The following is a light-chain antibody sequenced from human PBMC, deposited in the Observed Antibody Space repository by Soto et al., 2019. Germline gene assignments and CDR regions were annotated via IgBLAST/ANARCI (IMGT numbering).Light chain of an antibody. CDR3: QQSYSIPGT. Sequence: DIQMTQSPSSLSASVGDRVTITCRASQSISTYLNWYQQKPGKAPKLLIYAASSLQSGVPSRFSGSGSGTDFTLTISSLHPEEFATYYCQQSYSIPGTFGPGTKVDIK. V-gene: IGKV1-39*01. CDR1: QSISTY. J-gene: IGKJ3*01. CDR2: AAS.